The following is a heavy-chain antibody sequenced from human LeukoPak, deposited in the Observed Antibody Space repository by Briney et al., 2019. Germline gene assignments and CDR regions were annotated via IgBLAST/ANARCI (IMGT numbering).Heavy chain of an antibody. Sequence: QPGGSLRLSCAASGFTITTYWMHWVRQAPGKGLVWVSRISTDGKNTIYADSVKGRFTISRDNANNMLFLQMNSLRGDDTAVFYCARERVLSGAYYMDVWGKGTTVTVSS. J-gene: IGHJ6*03. CDR1: GFTITTYW. CDR3: ARERVLSGAYYMDV. D-gene: IGHD4/OR15-4a*01. V-gene: IGHV3-74*01. CDR2: ISTDGKNT.